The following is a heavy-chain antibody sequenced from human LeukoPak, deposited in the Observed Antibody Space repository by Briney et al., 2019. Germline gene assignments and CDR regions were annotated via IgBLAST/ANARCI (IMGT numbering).Heavy chain of an antibody. CDR1: GFTFSSFG. V-gene: IGHV3-33*06. CDR3: AKENEKMYYYGSGSYYN. D-gene: IGHD3-10*01. CDR2: IWHDGSFI. Sequence: GGSLRLSCAASGFTFSSFGMHWVRQAPGKGLEWVAVIWHDGSFIHYADSVKGRFTISRDNSKNTLYLQMNSLRAEDTAVYYCAKENEKMYYYGSGSYYNWGQGTLVTVSS. J-gene: IGHJ4*02.